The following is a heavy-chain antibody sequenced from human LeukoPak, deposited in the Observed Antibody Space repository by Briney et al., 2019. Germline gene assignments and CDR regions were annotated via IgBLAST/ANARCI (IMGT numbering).Heavy chain of an antibody. J-gene: IGHJ6*02. V-gene: IGHV1-18*01. CDR1: GYTFTSYG. D-gene: IGHD3-22*01. CDR2: ISAYNGNT. CDR3: ARVIATYYYDSSGDTPTYYYGLDV. Sequence: ASVKVSCKASGYTFTSYGISWVRQAPGQGLEWMGWISAYNGNTNYAQKLQGRVTMTTDTSTSTAYMELRSLRSDHTAVYYCARVIATYYYDSSGDTPTYYYGLDVWGQGTTVTVSS.